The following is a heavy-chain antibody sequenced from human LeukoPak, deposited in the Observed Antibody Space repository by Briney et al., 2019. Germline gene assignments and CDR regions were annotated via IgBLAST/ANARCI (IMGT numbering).Heavy chain of an antibody. J-gene: IGHJ4*02. CDR2: IYYSGST. CDR1: GFTFSNYC. Sequence: GSLRLSCAASGFTFSNYCMHWIRQPPGKGLEWIGSIYYSGSTYYNPSLKSRVTISVDTSKNQFSLKLSSVTAADTAVYYCARNSRGDSSGYYYELGYFDYWGQGTLVTVSS. D-gene: IGHD3-22*01. CDR3: ARNSRGDSSGYYYELGYFDY. V-gene: IGHV4-38-2*01.